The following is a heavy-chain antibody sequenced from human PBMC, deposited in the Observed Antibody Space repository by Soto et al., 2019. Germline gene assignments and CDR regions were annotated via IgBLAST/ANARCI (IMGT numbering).Heavy chain of an antibody. D-gene: IGHD6-13*01. CDR1: GYSFTNYW. CDR2: IYPGDSDT. Sequence: PGESLKISCKASGYSFTNYWIAWMRQMPGKGLECMGIIYPGDSDTRYGPSFQGQVTISADKSISTAYLQWSSLKASDTAMYYCARQAAAGKYYYGMDVWGQGTTVTVS. CDR3: ARQAAAGKYYYGMDV. V-gene: IGHV5-51*01. J-gene: IGHJ6*02.